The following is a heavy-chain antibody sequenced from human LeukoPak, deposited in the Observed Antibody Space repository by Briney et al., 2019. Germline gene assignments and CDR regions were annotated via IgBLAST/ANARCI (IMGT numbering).Heavy chain of an antibody. Sequence: SETLSLTCTVSGGSISSSSYYWGWIRQPPGKGLEWIGSIYYSGSTYYNPSLKSRVTISVDTSKNQFSLKLSSVTAADTAVYYCARALQPYCSSTSCYMGNWFDPRGQGTLVTVSS. D-gene: IGHD2-2*02. CDR1: GGSISSSSYY. CDR2: IYYSGST. V-gene: IGHV4-39*07. J-gene: IGHJ5*02. CDR3: ARALQPYCSSTSCYMGNWFDP.